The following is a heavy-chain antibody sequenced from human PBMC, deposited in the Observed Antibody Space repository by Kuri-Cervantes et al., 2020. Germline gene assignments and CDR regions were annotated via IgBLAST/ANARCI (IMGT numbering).Heavy chain of an antibody. CDR3: ASPMRAMALDY. Sequence: GESLKISCAASGFTFSSYGMHWVRQAPGKGLEWVSAISGSGGSTYYADSVKGRFTISRDNSKNTLYLQMNSLRAEDTAVYYCASPMRAMALDYWGQGTLVTVSS. J-gene: IGHJ4*02. D-gene: IGHD6-19*01. CDR1: GFTFSSYG. CDR2: ISGSGGST. V-gene: IGHV3-23*01.